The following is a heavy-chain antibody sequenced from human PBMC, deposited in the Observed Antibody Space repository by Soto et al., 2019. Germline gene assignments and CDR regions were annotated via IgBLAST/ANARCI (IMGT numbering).Heavy chain of an antibody. J-gene: IGHJ4*02. D-gene: IGHD6-19*01. CDR2: INHSGST. CDR3: ARLSRSSEVY. CDR1: GGSFSGYY. Sequence: PSETLSLTFAVYGGSFSGYYWSWIRQPPGKGLEWIGEINHSGSTNYNPSLKSRVTISVDTSKNQFSLKLSSVTAADTAVYYCARLSRSSEVYWGQGTLVTVSS. V-gene: IGHV4-34*01.